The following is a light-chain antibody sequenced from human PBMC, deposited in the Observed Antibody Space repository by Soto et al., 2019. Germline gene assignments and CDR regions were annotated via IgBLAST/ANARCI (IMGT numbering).Light chain of an antibody. Sequence: EIVLTQSPATLSLSPLERATLSCRASQSVSSYLAWYQQTPGQAPRLLIYDASNRATGIPARFSGSGSGTDFTLTISSLEPEDFAVYYCQQRSNWPGTFGQGTRLEIK. CDR1: QSVSSY. CDR3: QQRSNWPGT. V-gene: IGKV3-11*01. J-gene: IGKJ5*01. CDR2: DAS.